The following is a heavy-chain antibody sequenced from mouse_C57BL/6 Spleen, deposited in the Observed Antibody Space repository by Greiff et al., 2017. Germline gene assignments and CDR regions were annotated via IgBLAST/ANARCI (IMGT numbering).Heavy chain of an antibody. Sequence: DVQLVESGGGLVKPGGSLTLSCAASGFTFSSYAMSWVRQTPEKRLEWVATISDGGSYTYYPDNVKGRFTISRDNAKNNLYLQMSSLKSEDTAMYYCASVLYGNYGFAYWGQGTLVTVSA. V-gene: IGHV5-4*01. D-gene: IGHD2-1*01. J-gene: IGHJ3*01. CDR1: GFTFSSYA. CDR3: ASVLYGNYGFAY. CDR2: ISDGGSYT.